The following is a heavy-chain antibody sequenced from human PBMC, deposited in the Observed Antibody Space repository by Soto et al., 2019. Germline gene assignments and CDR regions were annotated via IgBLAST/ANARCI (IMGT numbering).Heavy chain of an antibody. D-gene: IGHD1-1*01. V-gene: IGHV1-2*02. CDR2: INNYSGGT. J-gene: IGHJ4*02. Sequence: QVQLVQSGDEVKKPGASVKVSCKDSGYIFTDYYIHWVRQAPGQRLEWIGWINNYSGGTDYAQKFYGRVTMTRDTSITTACTELTRLRSYETTVYYCAREEATSKASDLDYWGQGTLVIVSS. CDR1: GYIFTDYY. CDR3: AREEATSKASDLDY.